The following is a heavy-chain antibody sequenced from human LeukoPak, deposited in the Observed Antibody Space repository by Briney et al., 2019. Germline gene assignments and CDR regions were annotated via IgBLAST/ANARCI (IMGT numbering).Heavy chain of an antibody. CDR1: GFTFSRDS. V-gene: IGHV3-21*05. J-gene: IGHJ4*02. CDR2: INGGGSPI. CDR3: ARDRRTYYYDSSGYPTQ. D-gene: IGHD3-22*01. Sequence: GGSLRLSCAASGFTFSRDSMNWVRQTPGKGLEWVSYINGGGSPIYYADSVKGRFTISRDNAKNSLYLQRNSLRAEDTAVYYCARDRRTYYYDSSGYPTQWGQGTLVTVSS.